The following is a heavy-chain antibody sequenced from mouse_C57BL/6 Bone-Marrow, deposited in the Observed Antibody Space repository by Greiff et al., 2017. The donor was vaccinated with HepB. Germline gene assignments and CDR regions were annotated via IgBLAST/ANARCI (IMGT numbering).Heavy chain of an antibody. V-gene: IGHV5-12*01. CDR3: ARQGVQRSFAY. CDR2: ISNGGGST. CDR1: GFTFSDYY. Sequence: EVNLVESGGGLVQPGGSLKLSCAASGFTFSDYYMYWVRQTPGKRLEWVAYISNGGGSTYYPDTVKGRFTISRDNAKNTLYLQMSRLKSEDTAMYYCARQGVQRSFAYWGQGTLVTVSA. J-gene: IGHJ3*01.